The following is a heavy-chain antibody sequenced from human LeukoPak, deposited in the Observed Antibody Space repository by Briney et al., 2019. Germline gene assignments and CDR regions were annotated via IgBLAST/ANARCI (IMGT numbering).Heavy chain of an antibody. CDR1: GFTFDDYA. CDR2: ISWNSGSI. D-gene: IGHD2-2*01. V-gene: IGHV3-9*01. Sequence: PGGSLRLSCAASGFTFDDYAMHWVRQAPGKGLEWVSGISWNSGSIGYADSVKGRFTISRDNAKNSLYPQMNSLRAEDTALYYCAKVGSTRYYYYYMDVWGKGTTVTISS. J-gene: IGHJ6*03. CDR3: AKVGSTRYYYYYMDV.